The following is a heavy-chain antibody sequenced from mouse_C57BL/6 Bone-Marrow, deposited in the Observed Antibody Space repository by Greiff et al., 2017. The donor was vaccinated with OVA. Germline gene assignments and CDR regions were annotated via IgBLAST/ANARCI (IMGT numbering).Heavy chain of an antibody. CDR1: GFTFSSYA. CDR2: ISSGGDYT. V-gene: IGHV5-9-1*02. J-gene: IGHJ2*01. CDR3: TRAIYYNPSFDY. D-gene: IGHD2-1*01. Sequence: EVHLVESGEGLVKPGGSLKLSCAASGFTFSSYAMSWVRQTPEKRLEWVAYISSGGDYTYYADTVKGRFTISRDNARNTLYLQMSSLKSEDTAMYYCTRAIYYNPSFDYWGQGTTVTVSS.